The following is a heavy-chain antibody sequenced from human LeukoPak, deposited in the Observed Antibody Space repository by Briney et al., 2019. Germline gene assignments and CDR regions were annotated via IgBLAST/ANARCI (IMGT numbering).Heavy chain of an antibody. CDR3: TTDLPFYGEYDYRWESSWGFDY. V-gene: IGHV3-15*01. D-gene: IGHD4-17*01. Sequence: GGSLRLSCVASGFTFSSYWMSWVRQAPGKGLEWVGLIKSQTDGGTTHYAAPVKDRFTISRDDSKNTLYLQMNSLKTEDSAVYYCTTDLPFYGEYDYRWESSWGFDYWGQGTLVTVSS. CDR2: IKSQTDGGTT. CDR1: GFTFSSYW. J-gene: IGHJ4*02.